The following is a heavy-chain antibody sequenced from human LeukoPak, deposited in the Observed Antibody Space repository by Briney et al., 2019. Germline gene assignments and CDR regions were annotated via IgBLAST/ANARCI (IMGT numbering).Heavy chain of an antibody. J-gene: IGHJ3*02. D-gene: IGHD2-15*01. CDR2: ISYSGNT. Sequence: SETLSLTCTVSGGSIISSDYHWGWVRQPPGKGLEWIGTISYSGNTDYNPSLRSRVTISVDTSNNQFSLRLGSVSAADTAVYHCARHCCSGPAKRVFDIWGQGTMVTVSS. CDR1: GGSIISSDYH. CDR3: ARHCCSGPAKRVFDI. V-gene: IGHV4-39*01.